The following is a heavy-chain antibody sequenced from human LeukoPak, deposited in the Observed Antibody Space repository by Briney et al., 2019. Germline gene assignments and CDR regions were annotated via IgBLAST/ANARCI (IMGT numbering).Heavy chain of an antibody. CDR3: ARDNYGAEEGIGSSLVWLDP. Sequence: GASVKVSCKASGYTFTTYAINWVRQAPGQGLEWMGWIDTSTGKPTYAQGFTEQFVFSLDASVSTAYLQISSVKAEDTAVYYCARDNYGAEEGIGSSLVWLDPWGQGTRVTVSS. CDR1: GYTFTTYA. V-gene: IGHV7-4-1*02. D-gene: IGHD4-11*01. CDR2: IDTSTGKP. J-gene: IGHJ5*02.